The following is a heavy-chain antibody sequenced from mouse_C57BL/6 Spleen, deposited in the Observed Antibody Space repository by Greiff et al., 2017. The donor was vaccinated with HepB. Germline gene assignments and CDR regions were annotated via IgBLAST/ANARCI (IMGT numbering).Heavy chain of an antibody. J-gene: IGHJ1*03. CDR1: GYTFTSYW. Sequence: QVQLQQPGAELVRPGSSVKLSCKASGYTFTSYWMHWVKQRPIQGLEWIGNIDPSDSETHYNQKFKDKATLTVDKSSSTAYMQLSSLTSEDSAVYYCARRGTTVVATEYFDVWGTGTTVTVSS. CDR2: IDPSDSET. CDR3: ARRGTTVVATEYFDV. V-gene: IGHV1-52*01. D-gene: IGHD1-1*01.